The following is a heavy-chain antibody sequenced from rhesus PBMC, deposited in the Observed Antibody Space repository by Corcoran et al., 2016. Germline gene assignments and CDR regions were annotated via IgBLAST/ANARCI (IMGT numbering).Heavy chain of an antibody. D-gene: IGHD3-3*01. J-gene: IGHJ4*01. CDR1: GGSISRNS. CDR2: ISGSGGST. V-gene: IGHV4-173*01. Sequence: QVQLQESGPGLVKPSETLSLTCAVSGGSISRNSRSWIRPPPGKGPEWIGRISGSGGSTDYNPSLKSRVTISTDTSKNQFSLKLSSVTAADTAVYYCARVVQYLDWLSHQYYFDYWGQGVLVTVSS. CDR3: ARVVQYLDWLSHQYYFDY.